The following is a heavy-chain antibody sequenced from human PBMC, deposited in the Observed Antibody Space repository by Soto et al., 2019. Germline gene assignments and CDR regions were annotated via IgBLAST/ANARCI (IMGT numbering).Heavy chain of an antibody. CDR2: FIHSGNS. J-gene: IGHJ4*02. V-gene: IGHV4-34*12. D-gene: IGHD1-26*01. CDR1: VVSLIGYY. CDR3: ARHHVSGRNIMGAEEF. Sequence: SETLSLTCSFYVVSLIGYYWSWILQPPVNALEWIGEFIHSGNSSYNPSLKSRVTISVDTSKNQLFLNLSSVTAADTAMYYCARHHVSGRNIMGAEEFWGQGNLVTVSS.